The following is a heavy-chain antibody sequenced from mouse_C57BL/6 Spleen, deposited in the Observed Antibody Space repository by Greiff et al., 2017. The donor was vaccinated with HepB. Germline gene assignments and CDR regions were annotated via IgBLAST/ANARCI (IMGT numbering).Heavy chain of an antibody. CDR3: ARGPYYGSSYNYFDY. J-gene: IGHJ2*01. D-gene: IGHD1-1*01. CDR1: GYTFTSYW. V-gene: IGHV1-52*01. Sequence: QVQLQQPGAELVRPGSSVKLSCKASGYTFTSYWMHWVKQRPIQGLEWIGNIDPSDSETHYNQKFKDKATLTVDKSSSPAYMQRSSLTSEDSAVYYCARGPYYGSSYNYFDYWGQGTTLTVSS. CDR2: IDPSDSET.